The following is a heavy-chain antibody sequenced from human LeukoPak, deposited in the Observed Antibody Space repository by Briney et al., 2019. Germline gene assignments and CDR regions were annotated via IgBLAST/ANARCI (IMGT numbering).Heavy chain of an antibody. CDR2: IYSSGST. CDR1: VGSMSSYY. CDR3: ARADPDASGYFYRFNWFDP. D-gene: IGHD3-10*01. V-gene: IGHV4-59*01. Sequence: SETLSLTCSVSVGSMSSYYWNWLRQPPGKGLEWIGNIYSSGSTDYNPSLKSRVTISLDTSKFQFSLRLNSVTAADTAVYYCARADPDASGYFYRFNWFDPWGQGTLVTVSS. J-gene: IGHJ5*02.